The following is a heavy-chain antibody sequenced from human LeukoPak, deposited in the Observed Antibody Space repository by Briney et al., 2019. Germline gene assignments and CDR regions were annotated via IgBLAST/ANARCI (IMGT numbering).Heavy chain of an antibody. J-gene: IGHJ4*02. CDR3: ARVLDFWSGYFDY. CDR1: GFTFSSYA. CDR2: ISSSGGST. D-gene: IGHD3-3*01. Sequence: PGGSLRLSCAASGFTFSSYAMSWVRQAPGKGLEWVSAISSSGGSTYYADSVKGRFTISRDNAKNSLYLQMNSLRAEDTAVYYCARVLDFWSGYFDYWGQGTLVTVSS. V-gene: IGHV3-23*01.